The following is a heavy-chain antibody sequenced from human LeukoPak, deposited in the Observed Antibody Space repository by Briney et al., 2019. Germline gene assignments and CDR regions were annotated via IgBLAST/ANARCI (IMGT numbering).Heavy chain of an antibody. D-gene: IGHD3-22*01. Sequence: SETLSLTCTVSGGSISISTYYWGWIRQPPGKGLEWIGNIYYSGSTYYNPSLKSRVTISVDTSKNQFSLRLSSVAAADTAVYYCARLGTGYDSSGYSIGWFDPWGQGTLVTVSS. CDR2: IYYSGST. CDR3: ARLGTGYDSSGYSIGWFDP. CDR1: GGSISISTYY. V-gene: IGHV4-39*01. J-gene: IGHJ5*02.